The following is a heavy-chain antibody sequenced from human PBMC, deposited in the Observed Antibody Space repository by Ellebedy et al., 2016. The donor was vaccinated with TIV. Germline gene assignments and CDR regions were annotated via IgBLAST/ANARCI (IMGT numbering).Heavy chain of an antibody. CDR1: GYTFTSYD. CDR2: MNPNSGNT. J-gene: IGHJ5*02. CDR3: VRDAKGGSGWFDP. Sequence: AVSVKVSCKASGYTFTSYDINWVRQATGQGLEWMGWMNPNSGNTGYAQKFQGRVIMTRSTSMNTAYMELSSLRSEDTAVYYCVRDAKGGSGWFDPWGQGTLVTVSS. V-gene: IGHV1-8*01. D-gene: IGHD1-26*01.